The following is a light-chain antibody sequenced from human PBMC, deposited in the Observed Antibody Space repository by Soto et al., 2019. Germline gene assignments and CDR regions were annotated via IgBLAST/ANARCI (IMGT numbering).Light chain of an antibody. Sequence: EIVMTQSPATLAVSPGDTATLSCRASQSLGGNLAWYQQKPGQAPRLLIFRASSRARGVPARFSASGAGTEFILTISGLQSDDFSVYYCQQYSNWPPWTLGPGTKVDIK. J-gene: IGKJ1*01. V-gene: IGKV3-15*01. CDR1: QSLGGN. CDR3: QQYSNWPPWT. CDR2: RAS.